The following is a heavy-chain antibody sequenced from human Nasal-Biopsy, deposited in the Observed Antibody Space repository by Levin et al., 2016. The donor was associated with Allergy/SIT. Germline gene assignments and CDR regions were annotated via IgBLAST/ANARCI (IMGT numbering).Heavy chain of an antibody. CDR2: ITHTASYM. D-gene: IGHD6-13*01. CDR1: GFTLSDYS. CDR3: ARANGNSWFSEF. Sequence: GESLKISCAASGFTLSDYSMNWVRQAPGKGLGWVSSITHTASYMSYADSVKGRFTVSRDTAKNSLYLQMDSLRAEDTAVYYCARANGNSWFSEFWGQGTLVAVSS. V-gene: IGHV3-21*01. J-gene: IGHJ4*02.